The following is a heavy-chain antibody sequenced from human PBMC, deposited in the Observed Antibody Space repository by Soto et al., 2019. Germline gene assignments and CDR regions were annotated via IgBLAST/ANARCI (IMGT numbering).Heavy chain of an antibody. CDR2: ISSNGGST. D-gene: IGHD5-12*01. CDR1: GYTFSLYA. V-gene: IGHV3-64*01. J-gene: IGHJ4*02. CDR3: GRAGYSDALDY. Sequence: EVQLVESGGGLVKPGGSLRLSCAASGYTFSLYAMHWVRQAPGKGLEFISVISSNGGSTHYASSVKGRFTISRDNSKNTLYLEMGSVRADDTAMYYCGRAGYSDALDYWGQGTLVTVSS.